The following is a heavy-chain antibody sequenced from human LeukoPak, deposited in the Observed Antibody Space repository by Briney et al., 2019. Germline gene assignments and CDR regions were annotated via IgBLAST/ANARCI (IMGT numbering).Heavy chain of an antibody. V-gene: IGHV3-74*01. CDR3: ARDHPLGPVGWFDP. CDR1: GFTFSSYW. CDR2: INSDGSST. Sequence: GGSLRLSCAASGFTFSSYWMHWVRQAPGKGLVWVSRINSDGSSTSYADSVKGRFTISRDNARNTLYLQMNSLRAEDTAVYYCARDHPLGPVGWFDPWGQGTLVTVSS. J-gene: IGHJ5*02.